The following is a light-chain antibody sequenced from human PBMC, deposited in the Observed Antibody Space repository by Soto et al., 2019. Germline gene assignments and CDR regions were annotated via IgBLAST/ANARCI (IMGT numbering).Light chain of an antibody. CDR2: HAS. Sequence: DIQMTQSPSTLPASVGDRVTITCRASQSISNWLAWYQQKPGTAPKVLIYHASNLQSGVPSRFRGSGSGTEFTLTISSLQPEDFATYSCQQLASYPIGTFGGGTKVDIK. CDR3: QQLASYPIGT. V-gene: IGKV1-5*01. J-gene: IGKJ4*01. CDR1: QSISNW.